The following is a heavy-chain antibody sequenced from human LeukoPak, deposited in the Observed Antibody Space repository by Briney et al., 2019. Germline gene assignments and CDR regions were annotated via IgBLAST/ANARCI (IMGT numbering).Heavy chain of an antibody. CDR3: ARIAGPDYAFDY. J-gene: IGHJ4*02. D-gene: IGHD4/OR15-4a*01. CDR1: GVTFSRYA. CDR2: IIPIFGTA. Sequence: SVKLSCKASGVTFSRYAITWVRQAPGQGLEWMGGIIPIFGTANYAQKFQGRVTISADESTTTAYMELSSLRSEDTAVYYCARIAGPDYAFDYWAQGNLVTVSS. V-gene: IGHV1-69*13.